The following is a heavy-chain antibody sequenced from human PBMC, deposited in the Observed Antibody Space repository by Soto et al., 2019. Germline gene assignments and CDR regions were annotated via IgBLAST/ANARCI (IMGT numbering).Heavy chain of an antibody. J-gene: IGHJ4*02. V-gene: IGHV1-69*02. D-gene: IGHD6-19*01. CDR2: IIPILGIA. CDR1: GGTFSSYT. Sequence: QVQLVQSGAAVKKPGSSVKVSCKASGGTFSSYTISWVRQAPGQGLEWMGRIIPILGIANYAQKFQGRVTITADKSTSTAYMALSSLRSEDTAVYYCARVLSSSGWYFDYWGQGTLVTVSS. CDR3: ARVLSSSGWYFDY.